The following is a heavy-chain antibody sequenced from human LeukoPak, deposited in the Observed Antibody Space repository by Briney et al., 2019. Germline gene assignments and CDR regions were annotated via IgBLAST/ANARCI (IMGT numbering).Heavy chain of an antibody. CDR2: INPNSGGT. CDR1: GYTFTGYY. CDR3: ARDYGAAAGTCDY. Sequence: ASVKVSCKASGYTFTGYYMHWVRQAPGQGHEWKGWINPNSGGTNYAQKFQGRVTMTRDTSISTAYMELSRLRSDATAVYCGARDYGAAAGTCDYWGQGTLVTVSS. V-gene: IGHV1-2*02. D-gene: IGHD6-13*01. J-gene: IGHJ4*02.